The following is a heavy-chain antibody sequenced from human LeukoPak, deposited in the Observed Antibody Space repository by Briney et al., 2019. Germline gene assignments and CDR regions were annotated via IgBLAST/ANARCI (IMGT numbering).Heavy chain of an antibody. CDR3: ARVVGTMVRGVGNWFDP. Sequence: PSQTLSLTCTVSGGSISSGGYYWSWIRQHPGKGLEWIGYIYYSGSTYYNPSLKSRVTISVDTSKNQFSLKLSSVTDADTAVYYCARVVGTMVRGVGNWFDPWGQGTLVTVSS. J-gene: IGHJ5*02. CDR1: GGSISSGGYY. V-gene: IGHV4-31*03. CDR2: IYYSGST. D-gene: IGHD3-10*01.